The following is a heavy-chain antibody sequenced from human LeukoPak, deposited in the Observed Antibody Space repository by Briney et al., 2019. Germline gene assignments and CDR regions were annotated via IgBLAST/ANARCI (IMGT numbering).Heavy chain of an antibody. D-gene: IGHD6-19*01. CDR1: GYSFTSYW. V-gene: IGHV5-51*01. CDR3: ARLQYSSGWYVFKVEPYFDY. Sequence: GESLKISCKGSGYSFTSYWIGWVRQMPGKGLEWMGIIYPGDSDTRYSPSFQGQVTISADKSISTAYLQWSSLKASDTAMYYCARLQYSSGWYVFKVEPYFDYWGQGTLVTVSS. J-gene: IGHJ4*02. CDR2: IYPGDSDT.